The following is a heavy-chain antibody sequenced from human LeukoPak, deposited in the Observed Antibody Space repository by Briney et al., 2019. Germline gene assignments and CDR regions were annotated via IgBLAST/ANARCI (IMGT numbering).Heavy chain of an antibody. CDR1: GFTISTYG. J-gene: IGHJ4*02. Sequence: GGSLRLSCAASGFTISTYGMNWVRQAPRKGLEWVSVIFGSGDSTYYADSVKGRFTISRDKSKNKLYLQMHSLRAEATAVYYCAIDHKPDSGYDIDYWGQGTLVTVSS. CDR2: IFGSGDST. V-gene: IGHV3-23*01. CDR3: AIDHKPDSGYDIDY. D-gene: IGHD5-12*01.